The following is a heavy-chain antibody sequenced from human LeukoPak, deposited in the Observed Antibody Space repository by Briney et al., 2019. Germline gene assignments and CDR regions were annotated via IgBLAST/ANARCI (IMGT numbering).Heavy chain of an antibody. V-gene: IGHV4-59*06. Sequence: PSETLSLTCTVSGGSISSYYWSWIRQHPGKGLEWIGYIYYSGSTYYNPSLKSRVTISVDTSKNQFSLKLSSVTAADTAVYYCAREKAYCGGDCLDYFDYWGQGTLVTVSS. CDR2: IYYSGST. CDR1: GGSISSYY. CDR3: AREKAYCGGDCLDYFDY. D-gene: IGHD2-21*02. J-gene: IGHJ4*02.